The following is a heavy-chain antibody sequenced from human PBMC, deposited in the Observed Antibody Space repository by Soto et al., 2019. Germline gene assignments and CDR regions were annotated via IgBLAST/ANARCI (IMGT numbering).Heavy chain of an antibody. Sequence: GGSLRLSCAASGFTFSSYSMNWVRQAPGKGLEWVSYISSSSSTIYYAASVKGRFTISRDNAKNSLYLQMNSLRDEDTAVYYCARDEVIAAAGTHAFDIWGKGTMVTVSS. D-gene: IGHD6-13*01. V-gene: IGHV3-48*02. CDR2: ISSSSSTI. CDR1: GFTFSSYS. J-gene: IGHJ3*02. CDR3: ARDEVIAAAGTHAFDI.